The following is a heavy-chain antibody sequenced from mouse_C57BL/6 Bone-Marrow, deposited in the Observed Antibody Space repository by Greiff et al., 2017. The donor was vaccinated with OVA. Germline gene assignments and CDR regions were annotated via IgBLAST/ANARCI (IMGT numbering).Heavy chain of an antibody. Sequence: QVQLQQSGAELARPGASVKLSCKASGYTFTSYGISWVKQRTGQGLEWIGEIYPRSGNTYSTEKFKGKATLTADKSSSTAYMELRSLTSEDSAVYFCSKDGYPFAYWGQGTLVTVSA. CDR1: GYTFTSYG. CDR2: IYPRSGNT. V-gene: IGHV1-81*01. J-gene: IGHJ3*01. CDR3: SKDGYPFAY. D-gene: IGHD2-3*01.